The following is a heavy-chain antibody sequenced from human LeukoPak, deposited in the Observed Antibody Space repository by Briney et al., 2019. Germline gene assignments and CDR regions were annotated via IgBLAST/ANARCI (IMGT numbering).Heavy chain of an antibody. D-gene: IGHD1-26*01. CDR3: ATLAGEHQTPFDY. CDR2: INPNSGGT. CDR1: GYTFTGYY. Sequence: ASVKVSCKASGYTFTGYYMHWVRQAPGQGLEWMGWINPNSGGTNYAQKFQGRVTMTRDTSISTAYMELSRLRSDDTAVYYCATLAGEHQTPFDYWGQGTLVTVSS. J-gene: IGHJ4*02. V-gene: IGHV1-2*02.